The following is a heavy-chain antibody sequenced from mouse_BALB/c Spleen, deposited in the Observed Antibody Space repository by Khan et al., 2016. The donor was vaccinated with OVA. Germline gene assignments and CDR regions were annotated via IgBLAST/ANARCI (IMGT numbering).Heavy chain of an antibody. V-gene: IGHV1-9*01. CDR1: GYTFSGYW. CDR3: ARVNYGSRDYFDY. Sequence: QVQLQQSGAELMKPGASVKISCKATGYTFSGYWLEWVKQRPGHGLEWIGEILPGSGSRNYNEKFKGKATFTADISSKTTYMQLSSLTSEDSAVYYCARVNYGSRDYFDYWGQGTTLPVSS. D-gene: IGHD1-1*01. J-gene: IGHJ2*01. CDR2: ILPGSGSR.